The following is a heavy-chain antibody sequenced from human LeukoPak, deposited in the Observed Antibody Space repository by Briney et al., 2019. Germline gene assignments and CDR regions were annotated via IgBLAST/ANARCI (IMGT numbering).Heavy chain of an antibody. Sequence: SETLPLTCTVSGGSTGSDYWSWIRQPPGKGLEWIAYVYYSGVTSYNPSLKSRVAISIDTSKNQFSLNLSSVTAADTAVYYCARLSLHCSGGSCYRGAFDSWGQGTLVTVSS. D-gene: IGHD2-15*01. CDR3: ARLSLHCSGGSCYRGAFDS. V-gene: IGHV4-59*08. J-gene: IGHJ4*02. CDR2: VYYSGVT. CDR1: GGSTGSDY.